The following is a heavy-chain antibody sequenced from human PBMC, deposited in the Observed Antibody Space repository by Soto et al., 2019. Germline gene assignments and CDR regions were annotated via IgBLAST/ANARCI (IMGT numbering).Heavy chain of an antibody. Sequence: QVQLVQSGAEVKKPGSSVKVSCKSSGGTFSSYAISWVRQAPGQGLEWMGGIIPIFGTANYAQKFQGRVKITADESTSTAYMELSSLRSEDTAVYYCARAGGFGVVNYYGMDVWGQGTTVTVSS. CDR1: GGTFSSYA. J-gene: IGHJ6*02. CDR2: IIPIFGTA. D-gene: IGHD3-3*01. CDR3: ARAGGFGVVNYYGMDV. V-gene: IGHV1-69*01.